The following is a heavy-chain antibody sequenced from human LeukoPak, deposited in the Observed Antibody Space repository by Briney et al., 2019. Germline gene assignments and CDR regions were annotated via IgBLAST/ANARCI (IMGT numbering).Heavy chain of an antibody. D-gene: IGHD6-25*01. CDR2: INHSGST. J-gene: IGHJ4*02. V-gene: IGHV4-34*01. CDR1: GGSFSGYY. Sequence: PSETLSLTCAVYGGSFSGYYWSWIRHPPGKGLECSGEINHSGSTNYNPSLKSRVTISVDTSKNQFSLKLSSVTAADTAVYSCARGQRYRYSSGHGLFVYWGQGSLVTVSS. CDR3: ARGQRYRYSSGHGLFVY.